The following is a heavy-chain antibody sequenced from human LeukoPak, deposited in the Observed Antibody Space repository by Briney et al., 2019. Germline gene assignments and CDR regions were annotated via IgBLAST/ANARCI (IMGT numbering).Heavy chain of an antibody. CDR2: INHSGST. V-gene: IGHV4-39*01. CDR1: GGSISSSSYY. Sequence: SETLSLTCTVSGGSISSSSYYWGWIRQPPGKGLEWIGEINHSGSTNYNPSLKSRVTISVDTSKNQFSLKLSSVTAADTAVYYCARHGSVAAAPYYYYYMDVWGKGTTVTISS. CDR3: ARHGSVAAAPYYYYYMDV. D-gene: IGHD6-13*01. J-gene: IGHJ6*03.